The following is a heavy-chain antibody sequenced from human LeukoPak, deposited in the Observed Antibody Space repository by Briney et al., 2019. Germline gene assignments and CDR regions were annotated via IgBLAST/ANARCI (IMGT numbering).Heavy chain of an antibody. CDR2: IYSGGIT. CDR3: AREAQKLWFGEWYFDY. V-gene: IGHV3-66*01. J-gene: IGHJ4*02. CDR1: GSTVNSNY. D-gene: IGHD3-10*01. Sequence: GGSLRLSCEVSGSTVNSNYMSWVLQVPGKGLEWVSIIYSGGITYYADSVKGRFTISRDSSKNTVDLQMNSLRVEDTAVYYCAREAQKLWFGEWYFDYWGQGTLVTVSS.